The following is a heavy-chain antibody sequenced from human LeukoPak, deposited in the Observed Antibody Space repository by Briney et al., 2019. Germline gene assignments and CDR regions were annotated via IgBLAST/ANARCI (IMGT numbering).Heavy chain of an antibody. CDR1: GYSFTDYW. CDR3: ARPGQQDPEYFQF. V-gene: IGHV5-51*01. Sequence: GESLKISCKTSGYSFTDYWIGRVRQLPGKGLEFIGIIHPSGSQTTYSPSFQGQVTMSVDQSINTAYLQWSSLKASDTAMYYCARPGQQDPEYFQFWGQGTLVIVSS. CDR2: IHPSGSQT. J-gene: IGHJ1*01. D-gene: IGHD1-1*01.